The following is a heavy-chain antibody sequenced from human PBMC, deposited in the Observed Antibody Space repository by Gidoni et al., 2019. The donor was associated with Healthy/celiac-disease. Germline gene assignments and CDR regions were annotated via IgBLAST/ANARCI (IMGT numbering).Heavy chain of an antibody. D-gene: IGHD5-12*01. CDR1: GFTFSSYG. CDR2: IWYDGSNK. CDR3: ARDRGASGPIDY. V-gene: IGHV3-33*01. Sequence: QVQLLESGGGVVQPGRSLRLSCAASGFTFSSYGMHWVRQAPGKGLEWVAVIWYDGSNKYYADSVKGRFTISRDNSKNTLYLQMNSLRAEDTAVYYCARDRGASGPIDYWGQGTLVTVSS. J-gene: IGHJ4*02.